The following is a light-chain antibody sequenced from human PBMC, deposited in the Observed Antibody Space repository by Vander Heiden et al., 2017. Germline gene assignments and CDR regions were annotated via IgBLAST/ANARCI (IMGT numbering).Light chain of an antibody. CDR3: QQSFSTPPYT. J-gene: IGKJ2*01. Sequence: DIQMTQSPSSLSASVGDRVTITCRASQTISSYLNWYQQKPGEAPKLLIYGASSLQSGVPSRFSGSGSGTDFTLTISSLQPEDFATYYCQQSFSTPPYTFGQGTKLELK. CDR1: QTISSY. CDR2: GAS. V-gene: IGKV1-39*01.